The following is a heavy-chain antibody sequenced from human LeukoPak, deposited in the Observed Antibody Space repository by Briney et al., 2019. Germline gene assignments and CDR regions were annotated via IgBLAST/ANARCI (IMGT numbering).Heavy chain of an antibody. Sequence: GGSLRLSCAASGLTFSSYVMNWARQAPGKGLEWVSSISDSGGATYYADSVKGRFTISRDNSKNTLYLQMNSLRAEDTALYYCAKGTYPDYWCPGTLVTVSS. CDR1: GLTFSSYV. CDR3: AKGTYPDY. V-gene: IGHV3-23*01. CDR2: ISDSGGAT. J-gene: IGHJ4*02. D-gene: IGHD3-10*01.